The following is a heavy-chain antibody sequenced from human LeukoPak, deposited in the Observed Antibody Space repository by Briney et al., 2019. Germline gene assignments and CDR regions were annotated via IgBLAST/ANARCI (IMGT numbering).Heavy chain of an antibody. CDR1: GFTLSDFG. J-gene: IGHJ6*04. CDR2: ISYDGSHQ. V-gene: IGHV3-33*05. D-gene: IGHD4-11*01. Sequence: GGSLRLSCAASGFTLSDFGMHWVRQAPGKGLEWVAAISYDGSHQFYGGSVKGRFTISRDNSKNTLNLQMSSLRAEDTAVYYCAKWAGDYPYSYMDVWGTGTTVTVSS. CDR3: AKWAGDYPYSYMDV.